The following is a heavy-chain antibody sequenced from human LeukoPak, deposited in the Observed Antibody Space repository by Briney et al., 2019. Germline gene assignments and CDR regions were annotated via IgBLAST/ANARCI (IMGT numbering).Heavy chain of an antibody. CDR3: ARGGIAAAGTANYYYMDV. J-gene: IGHJ6*03. CDR2: ISYDGSNK. CDR1: GFTVGSNY. D-gene: IGHD6-13*01. V-gene: IGHV3-30*03. Sequence: PGGSLRLSCAASGFTVGSNYMTWVRQAPGKGLEWVAVISYDGSNKYYADSVKGRFTISRDNSKNTLYLQMNSLRAEDTAVYYCARGGIAAAGTANYYYMDVWGKGTTVTVSS.